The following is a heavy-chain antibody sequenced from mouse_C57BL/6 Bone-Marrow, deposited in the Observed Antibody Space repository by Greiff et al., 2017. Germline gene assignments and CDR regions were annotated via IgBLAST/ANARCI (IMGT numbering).Heavy chain of an antibody. Sequence: EVQLQQSGAELVRPGASVKLSCTASGFNFKDDYMHWVKQRPEQGLEWIGWIDPENGDTKYASKFQGKATITVDKSSNTAYMQLSSLTSEDTAVYYCSRSAYGGQGTLVTVSA. J-gene: IGHJ3*01. CDR1: GFNFKDDY. CDR2: IDPENGDT. V-gene: IGHV14-4*01. CDR3: SRSAY.